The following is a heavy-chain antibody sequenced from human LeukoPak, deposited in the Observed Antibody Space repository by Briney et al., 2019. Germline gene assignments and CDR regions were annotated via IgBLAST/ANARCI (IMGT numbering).Heavy chain of an antibody. D-gene: IGHD2-2*01. CDR1: GYTFTTYN. J-gene: IGHJ4*02. Sequence: GASVKVSCKASGYTFTTYNINWVRQAPGQGLEWMGWINPNSGGTNYAQKFQGRVTMTRDTSISTAYMELSRLRSDDTAVYYCARAEYCSSTSCYAGKYYFDYWGQGTLVTVSS. V-gene: IGHV1-2*02. CDR3: ARAEYCSSTSCYAGKYYFDY. CDR2: INPNSGGT.